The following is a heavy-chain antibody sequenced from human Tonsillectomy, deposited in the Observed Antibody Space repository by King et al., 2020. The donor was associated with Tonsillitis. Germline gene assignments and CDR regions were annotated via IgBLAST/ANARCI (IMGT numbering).Heavy chain of an antibody. V-gene: IGHV1-45*02. J-gene: IGHJ3*02. CDR1: GYTFTYRY. CDR2: ITPFNGNT. CDR3: ASHYYDSDNDAFDI. D-gene: IGHD3-22*01. Sequence: QLVQSGAEVKKTGSSVKVSCKASGYTFTYRYLHWVRQAPGQALEWMGWITPFNGNTNYAQKFQDRVTITRDRSMSTAYMELSSLRPEDTAMYYCASHYYDSDNDAFDIWGQGTMVTVSS.